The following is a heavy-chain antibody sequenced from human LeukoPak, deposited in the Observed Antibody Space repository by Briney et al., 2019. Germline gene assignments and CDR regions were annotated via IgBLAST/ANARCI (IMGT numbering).Heavy chain of an antibody. J-gene: IGHJ4*01. Sequence: GGSLRLSCAASGFTFSSYAMHWVRQAPGKGLEWVAVISYDGSNKYYTDSVKGRFTISRDNAKNSLYLQMNSLRAEDTAVYYCARSSMGYCVNGVCRDFDYWGQGTLVTVSS. D-gene: IGHD2-8*01. CDR2: ISYDGSNK. CDR1: GFTFSSYA. CDR3: ARSSMGYCVNGVCRDFDY. V-gene: IGHV3-30-3*01.